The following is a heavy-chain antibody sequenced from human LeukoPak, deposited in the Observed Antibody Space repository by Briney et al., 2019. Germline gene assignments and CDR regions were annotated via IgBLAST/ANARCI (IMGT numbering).Heavy chain of an antibody. CDR2: ISPNSGGT. CDR3: ARGGGRYSVDC. J-gene: IGHJ4*02. CDR1: GYTFIDYC. V-gene: IGHV1-2*02. Sequence: ASVKVSCKASGYTFIDYCMHWVRQAPGQGLEWIGWISPNSGGTKYVQKFQGRVTMTRDTSITTVYMELSGLSFDDTAVYYCARGGGRYSVDCWGQGTLVIVSS. D-gene: IGHD1-26*01.